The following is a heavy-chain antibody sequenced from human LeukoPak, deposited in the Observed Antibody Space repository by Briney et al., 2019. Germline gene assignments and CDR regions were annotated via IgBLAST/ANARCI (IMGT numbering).Heavy chain of an antibody. Sequence: PSETLSLTCIVSGGSISSTSYAWGWIRQPQGKGLEWIGTIYYSGTTYYNACLKSRVTISVDTSKHQFSLKLSSVTAADTAVYYCARLVVPAAMGHGLDYWGQGTMVTVSS. CDR1: GGSISSTSYA. CDR2: IYYSGTT. CDR3: ARLVVPAAMGHGLDY. D-gene: IGHD2-2*01. J-gene: IGHJ4*02. V-gene: IGHV4-39*01.